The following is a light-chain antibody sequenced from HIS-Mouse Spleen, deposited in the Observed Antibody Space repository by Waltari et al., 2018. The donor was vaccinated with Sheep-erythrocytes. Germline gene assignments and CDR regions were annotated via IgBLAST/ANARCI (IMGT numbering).Light chain of an antibody. J-gene: IGKJ2*01. Sequence: EIVLPQSPATLSLSPGERAPLSCRASQSVSSYLAWYQQKPGQAPRLLIYDASNRATGIPARFSGSGSGTDFTLTISSLEPEDFAVYYCQQRSNWYTFGQGTKLEIK. CDR1: QSVSSY. CDR3: QQRSNWYT. V-gene: IGKV3-11*01. CDR2: DAS.